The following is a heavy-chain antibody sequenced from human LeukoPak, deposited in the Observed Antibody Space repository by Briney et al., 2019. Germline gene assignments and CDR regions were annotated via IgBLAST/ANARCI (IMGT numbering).Heavy chain of an antibody. Sequence: GGSLRLFCAASILTLTRFATYGVTQAPGKGLEWVSVIYSGGSTYYADSVKGRFTISRDNSKNTLYLQMNSLRAEDTAVYYCANLFKIAPAASHTWGQGTLVTVSS. V-gene: IGHV3-53*01. J-gene: IGHJ5*02. D-gene: IGHD2-2*01. CDR2: IYSGGST. CDR3: ANLFKIAPAASHT. CDR1: ILTLTRFA.